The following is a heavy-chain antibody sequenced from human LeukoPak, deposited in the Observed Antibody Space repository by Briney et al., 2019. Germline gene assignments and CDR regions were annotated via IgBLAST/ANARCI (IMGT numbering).Heavy chain of an antibody. CDR1: GFTLRSYG. Sequence: GGSLRLSCAASGFTLRSYGMNWVRQAPGKGLEWISDISSSSGTIYYADSVKGRFTISRDNSKNMVFLQMDSLGAEDMAVYNCARNWGLDYWGQGTLVTVSS. CDR3: ARNWGLDY. V-gene: IGHV3-23*01. D-gene: IGHD7-27*01. J-gene: IGHJ4*02. CDR2: ISSSSGTI.